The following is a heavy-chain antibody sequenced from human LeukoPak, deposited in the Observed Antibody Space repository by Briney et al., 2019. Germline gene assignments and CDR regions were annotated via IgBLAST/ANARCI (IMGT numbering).Heavy chain of an antibody. V-gene: IGHV4-31*03. CDR1: GGTISSGGYY. D-gene: IGHD3-3*01. J-gene: IGHJ5*02. Sequence: SETLSLTCTVSGGTISSGGYYWSWIRQHPGEGLEWIGYIYYSGSTYYNPSLKSRVTISVDTSKNQFSLKLSSVTAADTAVYYCARGKGSTIFGVVYWFDPWGQGTLVTVSS. CDR2: IYYSGST. CDR3: ARGKGSTIFGVVYWFDP.